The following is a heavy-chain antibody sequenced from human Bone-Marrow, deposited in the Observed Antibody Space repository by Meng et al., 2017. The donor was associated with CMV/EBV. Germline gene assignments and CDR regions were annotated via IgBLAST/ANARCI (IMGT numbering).Heavy chain of an antibody. Sequence: SVKVSCKASGGTFSSYAISWVRQAPGQGLEWMGGIIPIFGTANYAQKFQGRVTITTDASTSTAYMELSSLRSEDTAVYYCARDLRDIVVVPAARGGMDVWGQGTTVTVSS. D-gene: IGHD2-2*01. CDR3: ARDLRDIVVVPAARGGMDV. J-gene: IGHJ6*02. CDR1: GGTFSSYA. V-gene: IGHV1-69*05. CDR2: IIPIFGTA.